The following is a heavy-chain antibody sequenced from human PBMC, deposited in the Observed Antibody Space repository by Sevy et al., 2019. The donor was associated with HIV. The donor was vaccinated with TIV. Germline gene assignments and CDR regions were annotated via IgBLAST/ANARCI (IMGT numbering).Heavy chain of an antibody. Sequence: SETLSLTCAVYGGSFSGYYWSWIRQPPGKGLEWIGEINHSGSTNYNPSLKSRVTISVDTSNNQFYLKLSSVTAADTAVYYCARGSAYYDFWSGYYQEAWGQGTLVTVSS. CDR1: GGSFSGYY. CDR2: INHSGST. CDR3: ARGSAYYDFWSGYYQEA. V-gene: IGHV4-34*01. D-gene: IGHD3-3*01. J-gene: IGHJ5*02.